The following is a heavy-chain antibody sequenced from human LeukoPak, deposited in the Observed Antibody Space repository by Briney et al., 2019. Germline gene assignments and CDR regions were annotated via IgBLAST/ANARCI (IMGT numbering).Heavy chain of an antibody. CDR2: IYYSGST. J-gene: IGHJ4*02. CDR1: GGSISCYY. Sequence: SETLSLTCTVSGGSISCYYLSWFRQPPGKGLHWIGYIYYSGSTNYNPSLKSRVTISVDTSKNQFSLKLSSVTAADTAVYYCARYTDSRTRIYYFDYWGQGTLVTVSS. CDR3: ARYTDSRTRIYYFDY. V-gene: IGHV4-59*01. D-gene: IGHD2-2*02.